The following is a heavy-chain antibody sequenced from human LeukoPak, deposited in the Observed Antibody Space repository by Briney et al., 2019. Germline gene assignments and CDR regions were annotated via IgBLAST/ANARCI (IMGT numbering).Heavy chain of an antibody. CDR2: IYYSGSS. CDR3: ARDWGYSYNYFDY. D-gene: IGHD5-18*01. CDR1: GGSINNGGYY. Sequence: PSQTLSLTCTVSGGSINNGGYYWSWIRQHPGKGLEWIGYIYYSGSSNYNPSLKSRVTISVDKSKNQFSLKLRSVTAADTAVYYCARDWGYSYNYFDYWGQGTLVTVSS. V-gene: IGHV4-31*03. J-gene: IGHJ4*02.